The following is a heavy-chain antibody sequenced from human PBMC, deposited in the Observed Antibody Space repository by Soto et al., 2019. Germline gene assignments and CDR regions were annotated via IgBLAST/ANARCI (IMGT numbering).Heavy chain of an antibody. CDR1: GASITSYF. CDR3: ARDHKEAFDI. V-gene: IGHV4-59*01. CDR2: MYFNEST. Sequence: QVLLQESGPGLVKPSETLSLTCTVSGASITSYFLNWIRQAPGKGLEWIGYMYFNESTNYNPSLKSRVMMSLDTSKSLFSLKLNSVTAADTAIYYCARDHKEAFDIWGQGTLVTVS. J-gene: IGHJ3*02.